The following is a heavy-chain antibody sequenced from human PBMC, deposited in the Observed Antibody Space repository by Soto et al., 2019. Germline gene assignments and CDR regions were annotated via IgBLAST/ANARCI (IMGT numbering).Heavy chain of an antibody. CDR3: ASDRCSGGSCYRYFDY. CDR2: IYYSGST. CDR1: GGSISSGGYY. V-gene: IGHV4-31*03. D-gene: IGHD2-15*01. J-gene: IGHJ4*02. Sequence: QVQLQESGPGLVKPSQTLSLTCTVSGGSISSGGYYWSWIRQHPGKGLEWIGYIYYSGSTYYNPSLKSRVTISVDTSKNQFSLKLSSVTAADTAVYYCASDRCSGGSCYRYFDYWGQGTLVTVSS.